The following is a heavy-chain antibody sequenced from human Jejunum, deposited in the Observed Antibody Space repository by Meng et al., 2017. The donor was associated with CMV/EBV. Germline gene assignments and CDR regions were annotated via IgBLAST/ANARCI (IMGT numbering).Heavy chain of an antibody. CDR1: RFAFSSCG. D-gene: IGHD4-17*01. CDR3: AKGMTAVTTGYLHY. V-gene: IGHV3-30*18. J-gene: IGHJ4*02. Sequence: SRFAFSSCGMHWVRQAAGKGVELLTVISYDGNTKYSSDSVQGRFTISRDNSKNTLFLEMNSLRSEDTAVYYCAKGMTAVTTGYLHYWGQGTLVTVSS. CDR2: ISYDGNTK.